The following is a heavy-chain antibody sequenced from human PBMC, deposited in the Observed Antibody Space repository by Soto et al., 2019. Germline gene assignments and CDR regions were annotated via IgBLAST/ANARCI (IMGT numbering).Heavy chain of an antibody. Sequence: GGSLRLSCAASGFTFSSYGMHWVRQAPGKGLEWVAVISYGGSNKYYADSVKGRFTISRDNSKNTLYLQMNSLRAEDTAVYYCAKDDSSGSLVPGYWGQGTLVTVSS. D-gene: IGHD3-22*01. V-gene: IGHV3-30*18. CDR1: GFTFSSYG. J-gene: IGHJ4*02. CDR2: ISYGGSNK. CDR3: AKDDSSGSLVPGY.